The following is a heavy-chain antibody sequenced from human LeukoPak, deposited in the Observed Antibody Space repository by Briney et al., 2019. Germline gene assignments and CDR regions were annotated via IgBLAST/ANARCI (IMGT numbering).Heavy chain of an antibody. D-gene: IGHD7-27*01. J-gene: IGHJ4*02. CDR3: ARRTWGSDFDC. CDR1: GGSINNYY. Sequence: PSENLSLICTVSGGSINNYYWSWIRQPAGKGLEWIGQVYSSGHTTYNPSLKSRVTMSVDTSKNQFSLSLGSLTAADTAVYYCARRTWGSDFDCWGQGTPVTVSS. V-gene: IGHV4-4*07. CDR2: VYSSGHT.